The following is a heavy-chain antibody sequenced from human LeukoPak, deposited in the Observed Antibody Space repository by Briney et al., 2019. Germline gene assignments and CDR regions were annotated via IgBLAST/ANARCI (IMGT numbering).Heavy chain of an antibody. CDR1: EFTVRSNS. CDR3: VGRHYYASGGDYRRFDD. J-gene: IGHJ4*02. D-gene: IGHD2-21*01. Sequence: PGGSLRLSCAAPEFTVRSNSMTWVRQAPGKGLEWVSVIYTGGGTHYADSVRGRFTISRDNSKHTLFLQMNSLRAEDTAGYYCVGRHYYASGGDYRRFDDWGQGIWVVVSS. CDR2: IYTGGGT. V-gene: IGHV3-66*01.